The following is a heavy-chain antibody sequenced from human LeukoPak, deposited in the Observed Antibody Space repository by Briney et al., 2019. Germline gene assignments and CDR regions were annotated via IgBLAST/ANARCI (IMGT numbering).Heavy chain of an antibody. Sequence: SETLSLTCTVSGGSISSYYWSWIRQPPGKGLEWIGYIYYSGSTNYNPSLKSRVTISVDTSKNQFSLKLSSVTAADTAVYYCARVGILYYYDSSGEGTAFDIWGQGTMVTASS. V-gene: IGHV4-59*01. J-gene: IGHJ3*02. CDR3: ARVGILYYYDSSGEGTAFDI. CDR2: IYYSGST. CDR1: GGSISSYY. D-gene: IGHD3-22*01.